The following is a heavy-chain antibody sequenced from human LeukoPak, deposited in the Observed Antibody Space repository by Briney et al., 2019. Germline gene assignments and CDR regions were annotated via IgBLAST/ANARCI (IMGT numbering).Heavy chain of an antibody. D-gene: IGHD3-22*01. V-gene: IGHV3-7*03. Sequence: GGSLSLSCAASGFTFSSYWMSWVRQAPGKGLEWVANIKQDGVEKYHVDSVKGRFTISRDNAKKSLYLQMNSLRAGDTAVYYCVRACDRSSCPYYFDSWGQGTLVTVSS. CDR1: GFTFSSYW. CDR3: VRACDRSSCPYYFDS. CDR2: IKQDGVEK. J-gene: IGHJ4*02.